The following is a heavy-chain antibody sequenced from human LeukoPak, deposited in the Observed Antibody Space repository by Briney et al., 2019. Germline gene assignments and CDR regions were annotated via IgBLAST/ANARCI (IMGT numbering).Heavy chain of an antibody. CDR3: ARMVRGVPYYYGMDV. Sequence: ASVKLSCKASGYTFSNYGISWVRQAPGQGLEWVGSISGFNGNTNYGQKVQGRVTMTTDTSTITAYMELRSLRADDTAVYYCARMVRGVPYYYGMDVWGQGTTVTVSS. J-gene: IGHJ6*02. D-gene: IGHD3-10*01. CDR1: GYTFSNYG. V-gene: IGHV1-18*01. CDR2: ISGFNGNT.